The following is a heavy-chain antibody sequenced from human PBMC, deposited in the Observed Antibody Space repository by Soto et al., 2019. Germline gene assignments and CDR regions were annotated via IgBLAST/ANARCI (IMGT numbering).Heavy chain of an antibody. J-gene: IGHJ4*02. CDR2: ISVSGGST. D-gene: IGHD2-8*01. CDR3: AKLGVLMVYATYLDY. CDR1: GFTFSSYA. Sequence: PGGSLRLSCAASGFTFSSYAMSGVRQAPGKGLEWVSAISVSGGSTYYADSVKGRFTISRDNSKNTLYLQMNSLRAEDTAVYYCAKLGVLMVYATYLDYWGQGTLVTVSS. V-gene: IGHV3-23*01.